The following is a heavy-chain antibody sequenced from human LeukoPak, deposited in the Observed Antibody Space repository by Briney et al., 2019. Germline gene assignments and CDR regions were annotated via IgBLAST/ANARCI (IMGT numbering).Heavy chain of an antibody. CDR2: IKQDGSEK. CDR1: GFTFSRYW. D-gene: IGHD2-8*01. CDR3: ARDWGAVLTVYHNDL. J-gene: IGHJ4*02. V-gene: IGHV3-7*05. Sequence: PGGSLRLSCAASGFTFSRYWMSWVRQAPGKGLEWLDNIKQDGSEKYYVDSVKGRFSISRDNAKKSVYLQMNSLRAEDTAVYYCARDWGAVLTVYHNDLWGQGTLVTVSS.